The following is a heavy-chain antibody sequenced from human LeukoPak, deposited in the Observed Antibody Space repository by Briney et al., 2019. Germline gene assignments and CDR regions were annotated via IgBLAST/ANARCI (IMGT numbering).Heavy chain of an antibody. CDR2: IIPILNIP. J-gene: IGHJ6*02. CDR1: GGTFDNSA. V-gene: IGHV1-69*04. D-gene: IGHD1-1*01. Sequence: SVKVSCKASGGTFDNSAINWVRQAPGQGLEWIGRIIPILNIPNYAQKLQGRVTIAADKSTSTAYMELSSLRSEDTAVYYCAKPTRGDWNESIYYYGLDVWGQGTTVTVSS. CDR3: AKPTRGDWNESIYYYGLDV.